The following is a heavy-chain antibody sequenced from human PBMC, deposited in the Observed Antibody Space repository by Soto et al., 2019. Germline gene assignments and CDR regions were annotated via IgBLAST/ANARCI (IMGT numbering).Heavy chain of an antibody. J-gene: IGHJ4*02. CDR3: ARYSGKYQGPIDY. Sequence: VQLVESGGGVVQPGRSLRLSCAASGFTFSHYGIHWVRQAPGKGLEWLAVISYDGSNKHYADSVKGRFTVSRDNSKNKLYLQMNSLRAEDTAVYFCARYSGKYQGPIDYWGQGTLVTVSS. D-gene: IGHD1-26*01. CDR1: GFTFSHYG. V-gene: IGHV3-30*03. CDR2: ISYDGSNK.